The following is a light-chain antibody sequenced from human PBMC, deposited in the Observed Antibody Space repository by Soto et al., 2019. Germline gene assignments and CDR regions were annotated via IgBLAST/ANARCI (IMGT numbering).Light chain of an antibody. CDR2: GAS. CDR3: QQYGSSPRT. Sequence: EIVLTQSPGPLSLSPGDRATLSCRASKSVTRNYLAWYQQKPGQAPRLLIYGASSRATGIPDRYSGSGSGTDYTLTISRLDPEDFALSYCQQYGSSPRTFGRRTKVEI. J-gene: IGKJ1*01. V-gene: IGKV3-20*01. CDR1: KSVTRNY.